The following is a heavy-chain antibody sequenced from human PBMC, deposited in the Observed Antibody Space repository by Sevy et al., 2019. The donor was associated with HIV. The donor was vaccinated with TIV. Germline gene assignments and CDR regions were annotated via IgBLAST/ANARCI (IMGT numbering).Heavy chain of an antibody. Sequence: GGSLRLSCAASGFTFNNYYMNWVRQAPGKGLEWVSSISSSSTYIYYADSVKGRFTISSDNAKNSLYLQMNSLRAEDTAVYYCARDGGCTSTSCLLYFDYWGQGTLVTVSS. D-gene: IGHD2-2*01. CDR2: ISSSSTYI. J-gene: IGHJ4*02. V-gene: IGHV3-21*01. CDR1: GFTFNNYY. CDR3: ARDGGCTSTSCLLYFDY.